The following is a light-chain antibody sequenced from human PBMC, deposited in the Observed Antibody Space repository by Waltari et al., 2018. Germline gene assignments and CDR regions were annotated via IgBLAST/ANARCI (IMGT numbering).Light chain of an antibody. J-gene: IGLJ3*02. V-gene: IGLV1-44*01. CDR2: RND. Sequence: QSVLTQPPSASGTPGQRVTISCSGSSSNIGSNTVNWYLQLPGTAPKLLIYRNDQRPSGVPDRFSGSKSGTSASLASSGLQSEDEADYYCAAWDDSLNGPVFGGGTKLTVV. CDR1: SSNIGSNT. CDR3: AAWDDSLNGPV.